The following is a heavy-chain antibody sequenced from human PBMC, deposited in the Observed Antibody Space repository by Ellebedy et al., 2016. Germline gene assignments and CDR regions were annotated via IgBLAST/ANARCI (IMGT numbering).Heavy chain of an antibody. D-gene: IGHD3-16*01. Sequence: SVKVSCXASGGTFSNYAISWVRQAPGQGLEWMGGIIPISGTTNYAQKFQGRVTISADESTSTVYMELSGLRSEDTAVYYCARTEGFNTYDWFDPWGQGTLVTVSS. CDR2: IIPISGTT. V-gene: IGHV1-69*13. CDR3: ARTEGFNTYDWFDP. J-gene: IGHJ5*02. CDR1: GGTFSNYA.